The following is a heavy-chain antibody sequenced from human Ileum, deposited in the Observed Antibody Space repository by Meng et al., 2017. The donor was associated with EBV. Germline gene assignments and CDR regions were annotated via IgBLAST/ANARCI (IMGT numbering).Heavy chain of an antibody. V-gene: IGHV4-30-2*01. CDR2: IQHSGST. J-gene: IGHJ4*02. Sequence: LQDSGSGLVKPSQTLSLTCAVSGGSISSGGHSWSWIRQPPGKGLEWIGDIQHSGSTYYNPSLKSRVTISVDRSRNQFSLKLSSVTAADTAVYYCARAHPVVYFFDYWGQGTLVTVSS. CDR3: ARAHPVVYFFDY. D-gene: IGHD4-23*01. CDR1: GGSISSGGHS.